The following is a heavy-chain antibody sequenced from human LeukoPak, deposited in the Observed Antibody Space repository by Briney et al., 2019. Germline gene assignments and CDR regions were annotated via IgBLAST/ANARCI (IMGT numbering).Heavy chain of an antibody. CDR1: GGTFSSYA. V-gene: IGHV1-69*13. CDR3: ATPDIVATKVSSDDVGDDY. Sequence: ASVKVSCKASGGTFSSYAISWVRQAPGQGLEWMGGIIPIFGTANYAQKFQGRVTITADESTSTAYMELSSLRSEDTAVYYCATPDIVATKVSSDDVGDDYWGQGTLVTVSS. D-gene: IGHD5-12*01. CDR2: IIPIFGTA. J-gene: IGHJ4*02.